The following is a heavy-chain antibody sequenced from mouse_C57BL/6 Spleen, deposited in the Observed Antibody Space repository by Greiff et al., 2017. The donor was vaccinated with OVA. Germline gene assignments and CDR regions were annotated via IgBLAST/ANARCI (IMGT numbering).Heavy chain of an antibody. V-gene: IGHV1-18*01. CDR2: INPNNGGT. CDR3: ARYDGYSFAY. CDR1: GYTFTDYN. D-gene: IGHD2-3*01. J-gene: IGHJ3*01. Sequence: VQLQQSGPELVKPGASVKIPCKASGYTFTDYNMDWVKQSHGKSLEWIGDINPNNGGTIYNQKFKGKATLTVDKSSSTAYMELRSLTSEDTAVYYWARYDGYSFAYWGQGTLVTVSA.